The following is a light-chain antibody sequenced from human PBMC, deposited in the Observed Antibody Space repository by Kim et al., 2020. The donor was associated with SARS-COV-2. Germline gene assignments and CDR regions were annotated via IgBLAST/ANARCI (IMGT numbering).Light chain of an antibody. CDR3: QQDYNLSPY. V-gene: IGKV3D-7*01. CDR2: SAS. J-gene: IGKJ2*01. CDR1: QRVNSDY. Sequence: EIVMTQSPATLSLSPGERATLSCRASQRVNSDYLSWYQQKPGQTPRLLIYSASTRATGIPARFSGSGSGTDFTLTISSLQPEDFAVYYCQQDYNLSPYFGQGTKLEIK.